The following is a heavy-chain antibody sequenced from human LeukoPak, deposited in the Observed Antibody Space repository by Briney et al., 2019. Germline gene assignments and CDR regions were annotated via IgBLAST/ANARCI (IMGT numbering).Heavy chain of an antibody. CDR2: ISYDGSNK. V-gene: IGHV3-30-3*01. D-gene: IGHD2/OR15-2a*01. J-gene: IGHJ3*02. CDR1: GFTFSSYA. Sequence: PGRSLRLSCAASGFTFSSYAMHWVRQAPGKGLEWVAVISYDGSNKYYADSVKGRFTISRDNSKNTLYLQMNSLRAEDTAVYYCARDGLSFNLRAFDIWGQGTMVTVSS. CDR3: ARDGLSFNLRAFDI.